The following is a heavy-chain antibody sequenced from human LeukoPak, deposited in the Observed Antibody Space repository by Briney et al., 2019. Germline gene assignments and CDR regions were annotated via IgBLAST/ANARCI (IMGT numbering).Heavy chain of an antibody. V-gene: IGHV4-59*12. CDR3: ARDPVGATDSFDY. J-gene: IGHJ4*02. CDR1: GGSISSYY. Sequence: SETLSLTCTVSGGSISSYYWSWIRQPPGKGLEWIGYIYYSGSTYYNPSLKSRVTISVDTSKNQFSLKLSSVTAADTAVYYCARDPVGATDSFDYWGQGTLVTVSS. D-gene: IGHD1-26*01. CDR2: IYYSGST.